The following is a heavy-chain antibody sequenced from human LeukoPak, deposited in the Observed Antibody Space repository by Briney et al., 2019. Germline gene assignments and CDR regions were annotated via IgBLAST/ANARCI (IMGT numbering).Heavy chain of an antibody. Sequence: SETLSLTCTVSGGSISSYYWSWIRQPPGKGLEWIGYIHYTGSTNYNPSLKSRVTISIDTSKNQFSLKLSSVTAADTAVYYCARGRYCSGGSCYSGGSYLHFDYWGQGTLVTVSS. V-gene: IGHV4-59*12. CDR2: IHYTGST. J-gene: IGHJ4*02. D-gene: IGHD2-15*01. CDR1: GGSISSYY. CDR3: ARGRYCSGGSCYSGGSYLHFDY.